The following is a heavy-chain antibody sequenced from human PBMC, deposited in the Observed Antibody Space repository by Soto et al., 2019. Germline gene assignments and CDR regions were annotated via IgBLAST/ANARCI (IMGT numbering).Heavy chain of an antibody. CDR1: GFTFSNYA. V-gene: IGHV3-23*01. Sequence: EVQLLESGGGLVQPGESLRLSCVASGFTFSNYAMSWVRQAPGKGLEWVSGISGSGGTTYYADSVKGRFTISRDNSKNALDLQMSSLRGGGTAVYYCARYPQRWLTIFGYWGQGDLGTVSS. CDR3: ARYPQRWLTIFGY. D-gene: IGHD6-19*01. J-gene: IGHJ4*02. CDR2: ISGSGGTT.